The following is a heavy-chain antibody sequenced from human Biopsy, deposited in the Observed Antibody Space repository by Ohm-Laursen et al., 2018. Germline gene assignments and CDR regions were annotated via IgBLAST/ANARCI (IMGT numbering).Heavy chain of an antibody. J-gene: IGHJ4*02. D-gene: IGHD2-15*01. V-gene: IGHV1-69*06. CDR1: GYNFDIYP. Sequence: GASVKVSCKASGYNFDIYPLFWVRQAPGQGFEWMGGIVPLFETTASAQKFQGRVTITADRSTTTAYIELSGLTSEDTAIYYCAKAGQTSGEYVVPRLVDSWGQGTRVTVSS. CDR3: AKAGQTSGEYVVPRLVDS. CDR2: IVPLFETT.